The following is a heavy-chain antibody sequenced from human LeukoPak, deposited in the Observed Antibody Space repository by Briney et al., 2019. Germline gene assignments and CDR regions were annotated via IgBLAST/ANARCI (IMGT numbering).Heavy chain of an antibody. CDR3: AKVADWGSRWYFDL. J-gene: IGHJ2*01. CDR2: ISSSGSTI. D-gene: IGHD7-27*01. Sequence: PGGSLRLSCAASGFTFSSYAMRWVRQAPGKGLEWVSAISSSGSTIYYADSVKGRFTISRDNAKNSLYLQMNSLRAEDTAVYCCAKVADWGSRWYFDLWGRGTLVTVSS. CDR1: GFTFSSYA. V-gene: IGHV3-23*01.